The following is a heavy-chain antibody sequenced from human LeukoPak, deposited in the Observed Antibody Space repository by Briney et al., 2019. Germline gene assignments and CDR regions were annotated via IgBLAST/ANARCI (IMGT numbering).Heavy chain of an antibody. V-gene: IGHV3-23*01. CDR1: GFTFSSYA. J-gene: IGHJ6*03. CDR2: ISGSGGST. CDR3: AKVAALYYDILTGYYYYYYYMDV. D-gene: IGHD3-9*01. Sequence: GGSLRLSCAASGFTFSSYAMSWVRQAPGKGLEWVSAISGSGGSTYYADSVKGRFTISRDNSKNTLYLQMNSLRAEDTAVYYYAKVAALYYDILTGYYYYYYYMDVWGKGTTVTVSS.